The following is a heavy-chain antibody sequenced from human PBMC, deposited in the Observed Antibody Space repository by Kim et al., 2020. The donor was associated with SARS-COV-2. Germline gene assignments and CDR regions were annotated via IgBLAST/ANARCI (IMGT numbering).Heavy chain of an antibody. CDR1: GYTFTSYY. V-gene: IGHV1-46*01. CDR2: INPSGGST. D-gene: IGHD6-19*01. CDR3: ARDPVGSGWYGGGYYFDY. Sequence: ASVKVSCKASGYTFTSYYMHWVRQAPGQGLEWMGIINPSGGSTSYAQKFQGRVTMTRDTSTSTVYMELSSLRSEDTAVYYCARDPVGSGWYGGGYYFDYWGQGTLVTVSS. J-gene: IGHJ4*02.